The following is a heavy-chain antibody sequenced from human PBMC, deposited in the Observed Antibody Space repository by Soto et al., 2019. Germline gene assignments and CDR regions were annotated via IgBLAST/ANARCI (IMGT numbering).Heavy chain of an antibody. Sequence: QVQLVESGGGVVQPGRSLRLSCAASGFTFSSYGIHWVRQAPGKGLEWVAVISYDGSNKYYADSVKGRFTISRDNSKNTXXXXXNXXXXXXXXVXXCAKGLXYCGGDCYSHFDLWGRGTLVTVSS. CDR2: ISYDGSNK. D-gene: IGHD2-21*02. J-gene: IGHJ2*01. CDR1: GFTFSSYG. CDR3: AKGLXYCGGDCYSHFDL. V-gene: IGHV3-30*03.